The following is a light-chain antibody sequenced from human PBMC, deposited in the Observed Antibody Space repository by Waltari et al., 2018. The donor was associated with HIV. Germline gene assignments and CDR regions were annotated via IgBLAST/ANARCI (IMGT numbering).Light chain of an antibody. J-gene: IGLJ2*01. CDR2: RNN. CDR1: STKIESNF. V-gene: IGLV1-47*01. Sequence: QSVLTQPPSASGTPGQRITISCSGSSTKIESNFVTWYQHLPGTAPKLLIYRNNQRASGVPDRFSGSKSGTSASLAISGLRSEDEADYYCVTWADRSSGPVVFGGGTKVTVL. CDR3: VTWADRSSGPVV.